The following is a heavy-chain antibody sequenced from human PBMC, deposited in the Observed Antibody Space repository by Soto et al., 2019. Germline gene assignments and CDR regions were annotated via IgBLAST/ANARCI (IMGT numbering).Heavy chain of an antibody. CDR2: INPKSGDT. D-gene: IGHD3-16*01. CDR3: ASVPGHKTSRGDI. Sequence: QVRLVQSGPEVRRPGASVTVSCKASGYTFTHYFIHWVRRAPGQGLEGMGYINPKSGDTHYSQTFRGRVSMTVDPSTDTASVGLSSLKSDDTAVYFCASVPGHKTSRGDIWGQGTPITVSS. CDR1: GYTFTHYF. V-gene: IGHV1-2*02. J-gene: IGHJ4*02.